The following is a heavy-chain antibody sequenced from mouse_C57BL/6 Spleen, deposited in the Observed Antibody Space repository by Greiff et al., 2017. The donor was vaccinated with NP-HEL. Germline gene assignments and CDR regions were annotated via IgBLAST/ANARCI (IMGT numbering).Heavy chain of an antibody. CDR1: GYTFTSYW. J-gene: IGHJ3*01. CDR3: ARAITTVPARGFAY. Sequence: QVQLQQPGAELVKPGASVKMSCKASGYTFTSYWITWVKQRPGQGLEWIGDIYPGSGSTNYNEKFKSKATLTVETSSSTAYMQLSSLTSEDSAVYYCARAITTVPARGFAYWGQGTLVTVSA. D-gene: IGHD1-1*01. V-gene: IGHV1-55*01. CDR2: IYPGSGST.